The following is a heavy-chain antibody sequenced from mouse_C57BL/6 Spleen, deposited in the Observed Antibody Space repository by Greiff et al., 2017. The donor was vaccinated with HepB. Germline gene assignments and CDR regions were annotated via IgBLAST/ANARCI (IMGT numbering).Heavy chain of an antibody. CDR2: IHPNSGST. D-gene: IGHD1-1*01. J-gene: IGHJ3*01. Sequence: QVQLQQPGAELVKPGASVKLSCKASGYTFTSYWMHWVKQRPGQGLEWIGMIHPNSGSTNYNEKFKSKATLTVDKSSITAYMQLSSLTSEDSAVYYCARTHYYGSSPRFAYWGQGTLVTVSA. V-gene: IGHV1-64*01. CDR3: ARTHYYGSSPRFAY. CDR1: GYTFTSYW.